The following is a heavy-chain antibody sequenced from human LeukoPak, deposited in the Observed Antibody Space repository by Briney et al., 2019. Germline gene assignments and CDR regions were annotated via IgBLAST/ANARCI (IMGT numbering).Heavy chain of an antibody. CDR2: INHSGST. Sequence: SETLSLTCAVYGGSFSSYYWSWIRQPPGKGLEWIGEINHSGSTNYNPSLKSRVTISVDTSKNQFSLKLSSVTAADTAVYYCARWSYYGSGSYPRKYYFDYWGQGTLVTVSS. CDR1: GGSFSSYY. V-gene: IGHV4-34*01. J-gene: IGHJ4*02. D-gene: IGHD3-10*01. CDR3: ARWSYYGSGSYPRKYYFDY.